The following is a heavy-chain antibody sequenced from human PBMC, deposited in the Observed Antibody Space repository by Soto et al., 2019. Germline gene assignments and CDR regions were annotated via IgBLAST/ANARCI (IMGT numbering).Heavy chain of an antibody. CDR3: ARTRERGFGNYFPPEFDY. D-gene: IGHD4-4*01. Sequence: GASVKVSCKASGGTFSSYAISWVRQAPGQGLEWMGGIIPIFGTANYAQKFQGRVTITADESTSTAYMELSSLRSEDTAVYYCARTRERGFGNYFPPEFDYWGQGTLVTVSS. CDR1: GGTFSSYA. J-gene: IGHJ4*02. CDR2: IIPIFGTA. V-gene: IGHV1-69*13.